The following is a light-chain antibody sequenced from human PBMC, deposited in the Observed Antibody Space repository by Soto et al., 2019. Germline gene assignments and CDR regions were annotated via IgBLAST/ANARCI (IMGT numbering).Light chain of an antibody. CDR2: LAS. V-gene: IGKV3-11*01. CDR1: QAVNTR. J-gene: IGKJ1*01. CDR3: QHTFNSPPWK. Sequence: EIVLTHSPATLSSFPFYRVTLSFRSSQAVNTRLAWYQHKPGQAPRLLIYLASNRAAGVPARFSGSGSGTDFTLTISSLQSEDFASYFCQHTFNSPPWKFGQGTKVDIK.